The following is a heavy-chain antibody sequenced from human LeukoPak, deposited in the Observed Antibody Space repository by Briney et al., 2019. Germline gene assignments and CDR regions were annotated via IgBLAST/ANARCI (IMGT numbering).Heavy chain of an antibody. D-gene: IGHD5-18*01. V-gene: IGHV1-2*02. CDR3: ARSFSAMVKAKGY. CDR2: INPNSGGT. Sequence: ASVKVSCKASGYTFTGYYMHWVRQAPGQGLEWMGWINPNSGGTNYAQKFQGRVTMTRDTSISTAYMELSRLRSDDTAVYYCARSFSAMVKAKGYWGQGTLVTVSS. J-gene: IGHJ4*02. CDR1: GYTFTGYY.